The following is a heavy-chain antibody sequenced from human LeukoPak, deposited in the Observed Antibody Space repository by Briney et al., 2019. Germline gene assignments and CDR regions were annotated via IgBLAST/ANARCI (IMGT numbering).Heavy chain of an antibody. V-gene: IGHV3-64D*09. J-gene: IGHJ6*02. D-gene: IGHD2-15*01. CDR1: GFPFSSYA. CDR2: ISDSGGST. CDR3: VRGYSFGPYGMDV. Sequence: GGSLRLSCSASGFPFSSYAMHCVRQAPGKGLEYVSAISDSGGSTYYADSVKGRFTISRDNSKNTLYLQMSSLRAEDTAVYFCVRGYSFGPYGMDVWGQGTTVTVSS.